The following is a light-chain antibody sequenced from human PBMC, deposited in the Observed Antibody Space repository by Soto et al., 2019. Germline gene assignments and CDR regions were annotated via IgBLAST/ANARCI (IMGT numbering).Light chain of an antibody. J-gene: IGKJ1*01. Sequence: EIVMTQSPATLSVSAGERATLSCRASQSVYNNLAWYQQKPGQAPRLLIYGASTRATGIPARFSVSVSGTEFTLTISSLEQEDVAVYYCQQYNDWTLTFGQGTKVDIK. CDR2: GAS. V-gene: IGKV3-15*01. CDR1: QSVYNN. CDR3: QQYNDWTLT.